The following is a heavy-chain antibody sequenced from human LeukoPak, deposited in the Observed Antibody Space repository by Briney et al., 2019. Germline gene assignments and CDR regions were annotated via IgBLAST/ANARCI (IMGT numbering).Heavy chain of an antibody. V-gene: IGHV4-39*01. CDR3: ASFGGSPGG. CDR1: GGSISSSSYY. J-gene: IGHJ4*02. D-gene: IGHD1-26*01. CDR2: IYHSGST. Sequence: SETLSLTCTVSGGSISSSSYYWGWIRQPPGKGLEWIGSIYHSGSTYYNPSLKSRVTISVDTSKNQFSLKLSSVTAADTAAYYCASFGGSPGGWGQGTLVTVSS.